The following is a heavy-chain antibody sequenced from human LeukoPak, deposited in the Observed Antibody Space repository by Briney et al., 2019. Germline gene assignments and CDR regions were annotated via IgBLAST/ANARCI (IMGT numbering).Heavy chain of an antibody. CDR2: MNPDTGGR. J-gene: IGHJ4*02. D-gene: IGHD5-24*01. CDR3: ARDRVEMSTSLSFFDN. CDR1: GYSFVGYY. V-gene: IGHV1-2*02. Sequence: GASVKVSCKASGYSFVGYYIHWIRQAPGQGLEWLGWMNPDTGGRKLAQKFQGRVTLTRDTSINTAYMELNSLQSDDTAVCFCARDRVEMSTSLSFFDNWGQGSLITVSS.